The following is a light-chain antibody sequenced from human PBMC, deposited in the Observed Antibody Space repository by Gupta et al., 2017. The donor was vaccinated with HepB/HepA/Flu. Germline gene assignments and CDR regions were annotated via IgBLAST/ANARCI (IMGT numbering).Light chain of an antibody. Sequence: QSALTQPASVSGSPGQSITISCTGTSSDLGGYNLVSWYQQHPGKAPKLMSYEVSKRPSGVSNRFSGSKSGNTASLTISGLQAEDEADYYCCSYAGSSTFVVFGGGTKLTVL. CDR3: CSYAGSSTFVV. CDR1: SSDLGGYNL. J-gene: IGLJ2*01. V-gene: IGLV2-23*02. CDR2: EVS.